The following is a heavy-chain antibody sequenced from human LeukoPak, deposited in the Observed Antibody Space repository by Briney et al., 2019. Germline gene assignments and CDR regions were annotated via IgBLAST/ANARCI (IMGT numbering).Heavy chain of an antibody. CDR1: GFTFSSYA. CDR2: ISSNGGST. CDR3: ARGVGLVVIAAEYFQH. V-gene: IGHV3-64*01. D-gene: IGHD2-15*01. Sequence: GGSLRLSCAASGFTFSSYAMHWVRQAPGKGLEYVSAISSNGGSTYYANSVKGRFTISRDNSKNTLYLQMGSLRADDMAMYYCARGVGLVVIAAEYFQHWGQGTLVTVSS. J-gene: IGHJ1*01.